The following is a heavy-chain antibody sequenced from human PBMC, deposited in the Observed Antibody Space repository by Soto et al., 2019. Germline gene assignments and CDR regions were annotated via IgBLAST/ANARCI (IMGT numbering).Heavy chain of an antibody. CDR1: GGSVSSYY. Sequence: QVQLQESGPGLVKPSETLSLTCTVSGGSVSSYYWSWIRQPPGKGLEWIGYIYYSGSTNYNPSLKSRVTISVDTSKNQFSLKLSSVTAADTAVYYCARGGNGKERITNGMDVWGQGTTVTVSS. D-gene: IGHD3-3*01. CDR2: IYYSGST. V-gene: IGHV4-59*02. CDR3: ARGGNGKERITNGMDV. J-gene: IGHJ6*02.